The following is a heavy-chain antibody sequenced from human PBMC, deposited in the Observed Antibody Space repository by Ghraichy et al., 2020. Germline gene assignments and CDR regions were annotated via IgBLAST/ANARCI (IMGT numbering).Heavy chain of an antibody. CDR3: ARDRFGDLWHRAFDI. CDR2: ISYDGSNK. Sequence: GGSLRLSCAASGFTFSSYAMHWVRQSPGKGLEWMAVISYDGSNKYYAASVNGRFTISRDNSKNTLYLQMNSLRAEDTAVYYCARDRFGDLWHRAFDIWGQGTMVTVSS. V-gene: IGHV3-30-3*01. CDR1: GFTFSSYA. J-gene: IGHJ3*02. D-gene: IGHD3-10*01.